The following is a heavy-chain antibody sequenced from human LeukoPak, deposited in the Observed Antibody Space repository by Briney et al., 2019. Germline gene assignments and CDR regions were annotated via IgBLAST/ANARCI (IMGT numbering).Heavy chain of an antibody. CDR2: IWYDGSNK. D-gene: IGHD5-24*01. CDR3: ARDSWGRDGYNSYYFDY. V-gene: IGHV3-33*01. J-gene: IGHJ4*02. CDR1: GLTFSSYG. Sequence: PGRSLRLSCAASGLTFSSYGMHWVRQAPGKGLEWVAVIWYDGSNKYYADSVKGRFTISRDNSKNTLYLQMNSLRAEDTAVYYCARDSWGRDGYNSYYFDYWGQGTLVTVSS.